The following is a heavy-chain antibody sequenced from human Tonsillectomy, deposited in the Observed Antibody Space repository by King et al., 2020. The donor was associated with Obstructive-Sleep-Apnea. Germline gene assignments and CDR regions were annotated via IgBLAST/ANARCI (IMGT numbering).Heavy chain of an antibody. J-gene: IGHJ5*02. CDR3: ARHSTVTTSWFDP. CDR2: IYYSGST. D-gene: IGHD4-17*01. CDR1: GGSISSYY. V-gene: IGHV4-59*08. Sequence: VQLQESGPGLVKPSETLSLTCTVSGGSISSYYWSWIRQPPGKGLEWIGYIYYSGSTNYNPSPKSRVTISVDTSKNQFSLKLSSVTAADTAVYYCARHSTVTTSWFDPWGQGTLVTVSS.